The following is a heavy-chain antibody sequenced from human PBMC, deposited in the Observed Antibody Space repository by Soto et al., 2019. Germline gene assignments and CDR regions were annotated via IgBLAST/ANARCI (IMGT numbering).Heavy chain of an antibody. V-gene: IGHV1-69*13. CDR1: GGTFSTYT. Sequence: ASVKVSCKTSGGTFSTYTISWVRQAPGQGLEWMGMIIPIFGTPNYAQKFQGRVTITADESTATAYMELSSLRSEDTAVYYCARARAARTHSSMAVWGQGTTVTVSS. CDR2: IIPIFGTP. CDR3: ARARAARTHSSMAV. J-gene: IGHJ6*02.